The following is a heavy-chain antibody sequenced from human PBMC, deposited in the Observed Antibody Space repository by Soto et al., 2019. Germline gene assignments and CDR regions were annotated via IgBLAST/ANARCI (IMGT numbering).Heavy chain of an antibody. CDR2: IYYSGRT. Sequence: QLQLQESGPGLVKPSQTLSLTCTVSGGSISSDDYYWTWLRQPPGAGLEWIGYIYYSGRTHYNPYLESRLTISLDTSKNQFSLNLSSVTAADTAVYYCASELSNSPEYLDAWGQGTLVTVSS. V-gene: IGHV4-30-4*01. CDR3: ASELSNSPEYLDA. CDR1: GGSISSDDYY. J-gene: IGHJ4*02. D-gene: IGHD6-6*01.